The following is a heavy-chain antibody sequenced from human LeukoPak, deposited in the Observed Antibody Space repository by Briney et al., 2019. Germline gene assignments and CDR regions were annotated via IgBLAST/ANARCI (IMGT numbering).Heavy chain of an antibody. CDR1: GGSISSGSYY. V-gene: IGHV4-61*02. D-gene: IGHD6-13*01. CDR2: IYTSGST. Sequence: KTSETLSLTCTVSGGSISSGSYYWSWIRQPAGKGLEWIGRIYTSGSTNYNPSLKSRVTMSVDTSKNQFSLKLSSVTAADTAVYYCARGLSSSWYFRFDPWGQGTLVTVSS. J-gene: IGHJ5*02. CDR3: ARGLSSSWYFRFDP.